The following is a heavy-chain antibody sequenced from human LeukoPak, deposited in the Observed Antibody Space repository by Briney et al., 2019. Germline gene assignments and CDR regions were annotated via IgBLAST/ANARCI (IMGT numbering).Heavy chain of an antibody. Sequence: ASVKVSCKASGGTSNSHPISWVRQAPGQGLEWMGRIIPNLGTTNRAQNFQDRVTLTADKSTNTDYMELTSLTSDDTAVYYCATTNDGGGYQWGDFFDFWGQGTLVTVSS. CDR2: IIPNLGTT. J-gene: IGHJ4*02. CDR3: ATTNDGGGYQWGDFFDF. CDR1: GGTSNSHP. D-gene: IGHD3-22*01. V-gene: IGHV1-69*08.